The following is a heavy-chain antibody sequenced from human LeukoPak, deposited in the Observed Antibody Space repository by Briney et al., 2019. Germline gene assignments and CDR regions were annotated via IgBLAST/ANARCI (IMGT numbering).Heavy chain of an antibody. CDR1: GGTFSSYA. Sequence: GSSVKVSCKASGGTFSSYAISWVRQAPEQGLEWMGGIIPIFATANYAQKFQGRVTITTGESTSTAYMELSSLRSEDTAVYYCARDPSLYYYDSSGYGAFDIWGQGTMVTVSS. D-gene: IGHD3-22*01. J-gene: IGHJ3*02. CDR3: ARDPSLYYYDSSGYGAFDI. V-gene: IGHV1-69*05. CDR2: IIPIFATA.